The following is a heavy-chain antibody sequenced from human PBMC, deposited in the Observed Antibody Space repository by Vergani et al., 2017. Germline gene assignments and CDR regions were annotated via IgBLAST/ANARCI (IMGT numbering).Heavy chain of an antibody. D-gene: IGHD3-3*01. CDR1: GGSISSSSYY. V-gene: IGHV4-39*07. J-gene: IGHJ6*03. Sequence: QLQLQESGPGLVKPSETLSLTCTVSGGSISSSSYYWGWIRQPPGKGLEWIGSIYYSGSTYYNPSLKSRVTISVDTSKNQFSLKLSSVTAADTAVYYCARGTYYDFWSGLSHYYYMDVWGKGP. CDR2: IYYSGST. CDR3: ARGTYYDFWSGLSHYYYMDV.